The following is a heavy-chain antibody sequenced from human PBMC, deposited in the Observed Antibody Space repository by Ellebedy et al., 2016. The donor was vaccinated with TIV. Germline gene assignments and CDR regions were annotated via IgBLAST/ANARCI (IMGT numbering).Heavy chain of an antibody. D-gene: IGHD3-3*01. V-gene: IGHV4-34*01. Sequence: GSLRLXXAVYGGSFSGYYWSWIRQPPGKGLEWIGEINHSGSTNYNPSLKTRVTISVDTSKNQFSLKLSSVTAADTAVYYCARRGYDFWSGYYSFDYWGQGTLVTVSS. CDR3: ARRGYDFWSGYYSFDY. CDR1: GGSFSGYY. CDR2: INHSGST. J-gene: IGHJ4*02.